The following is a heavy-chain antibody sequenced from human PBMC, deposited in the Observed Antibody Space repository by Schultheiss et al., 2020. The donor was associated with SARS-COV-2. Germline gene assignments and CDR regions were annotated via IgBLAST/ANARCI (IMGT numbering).Heavy chain of an antibody. J-gene: IGHJ4*02. D-gene: IGHD1-26*01. V-gene: IGHV1-18*01. CDR2: ISTNNDNT. CDR1: GYTFISYG. CDR3: ARDRSTNDY. Sequence: GESLKISCRASGYTFISYGISWVRQAPGQGLEWMGWISTNNDNTNTDYAQKFQDRVTMTTDTSTSTAYMELRSLTSDDTAVYYCARDRSTNDYWGQGTLVTVSS.